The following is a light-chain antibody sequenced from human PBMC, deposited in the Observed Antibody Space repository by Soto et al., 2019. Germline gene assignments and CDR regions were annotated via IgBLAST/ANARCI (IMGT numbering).Light chain of an antibody. CDR1: QSVSSSY. J-gene: IGKJ1*01. Sequence: EIVLTQSPGTLSLSPGERATLSCRASQSVSSSYLAWYQQKPGQAPRLLIYGASSRATGIPDRFSGSGSGTDFTLTISRLEPEDFATYYCQQYSSYPTFGQGTKVDIK. CDR3: QQYSSYPT. V-gene: IGKV3-20*01. CDR2: GAS.